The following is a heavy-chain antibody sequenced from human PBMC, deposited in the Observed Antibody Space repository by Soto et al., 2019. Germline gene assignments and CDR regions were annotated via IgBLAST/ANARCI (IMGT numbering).Heavy chain of an antibody. V-gene: IGHV1-2*02. CDR3: ARVVVAATLSYYYYGMDV. Sequence: ATVKVSCKASGYTFTGYYMHWVRQAPGQGLEWMGWINPNSGGTNYAQKFQGRVTMTRDTSISTAYMELSRLRSDDTAVYYCARVVVAATLSYYYYGMDVWGQGTTVTVSS. CDR2: INPNSGGT. D-gene: IGHD2-15*01. J-gene: IGHJ6*02. CDR1: GYTFTGYY.